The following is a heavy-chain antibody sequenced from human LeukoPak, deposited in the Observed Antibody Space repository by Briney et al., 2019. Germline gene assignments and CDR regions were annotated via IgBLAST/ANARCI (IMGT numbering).Heavy chain of an antibody. V-gene: IGHV3-30-3*01. J-gene: IGHJ5*02. Sequence: GGSLRLSCAASGFTFSSYAMHWVRQAPGKGLEWVAVISYDGSNKYYADSVKGRFTISRDNSKNTLYLQMNSLRAEDTAVYYCARDVHSSNWYEDQDGWFDPWGQGTLVTVSS. CDR3: ARDVHSSNWYEDQDGWFDP. CDR2: ISYDGSNK. D-gene: IGHD6-13*01. CDR1: GFTFSSYA.